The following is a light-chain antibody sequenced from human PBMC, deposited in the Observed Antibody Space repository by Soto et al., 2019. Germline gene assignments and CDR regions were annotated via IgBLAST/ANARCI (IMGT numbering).Light chain of an antibody. CDR2: DAS. Sequence: EIVLTQSPATLSLSPGERATLSCRASQSVNSYLAWYQQKPGQAPRLLIYDASNRATGIPARFSGSGSGTDFTHSISSLEPEDFAVYYCQQRSNWPPLLTFGGGTKVEIK. V-gene: IGKV3-11*01. CDR1: QSVNSY. CDR3: QQRSNWPPLLT. J-gene: IGKJ4*01.